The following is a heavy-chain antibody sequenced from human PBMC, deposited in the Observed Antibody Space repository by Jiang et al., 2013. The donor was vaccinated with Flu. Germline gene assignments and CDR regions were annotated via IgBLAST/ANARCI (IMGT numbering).Heavy chain of an antibody. D-gene: IGHD1-7*01. V-gene: IGHV2-5*02. J-gene: IGHJ4*02. CDR1: GFSLTSRPVG. Sequence: TCTFSGFSLTSRPVGVGWIRQPPGKALECLGLIYWDNDNRYNPFLKTRLTLTKDTSKNQVVLTMTNMDPADTATYFCAHRLLSPGNWDSGTFDYWGQGTLVTVSS. CDR3: AHRLLSPGNWDSGTFDY. CDR2: IYWDNDN.